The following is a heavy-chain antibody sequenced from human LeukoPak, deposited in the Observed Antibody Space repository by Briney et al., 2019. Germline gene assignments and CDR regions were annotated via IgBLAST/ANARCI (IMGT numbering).Heavy chain of an antibody. CDR2: IRVYNGNT. CDR1: GGTFSSYA. Sequence: GASVKVSCKASGGTFSSYAISWVRQAPGQGLEWMGWIRVYNGNTNYAQKLQGRVTMTTDTSTSTAYMELRSLRSDDTAVYYCARGPGGRSGYYPLEDYYYYYYMDVWGKGTTVTVSS. D-gene: IGHD3-22*01. CDR3: ARGPGGRSGYYPLEDYYYYYYMDV. V-gene: IGHV1-18*01. J-gene: IGHJ6*03.